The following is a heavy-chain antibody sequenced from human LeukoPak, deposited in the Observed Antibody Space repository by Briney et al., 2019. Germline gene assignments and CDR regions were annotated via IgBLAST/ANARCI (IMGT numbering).Heavy chain of an antibody. D-gene: IGHD3-10*01. V-gene: IGHV1-8*01. CDR1: GYTFTSYD. Sequence: ASVKVSCKASGYTFTSYDINWVRQATGQGLEWMGWMNPNSGNTGYAQKFQGRVTMTRDTSISTAYMELSSLRSEDTAVYYCARDENYYGSGSYYNRRADYWGQGTLVTVSS. CDR2: MNPNSGNT. CDR3: ARDENYYGSGSYYNRRADY. J-gene: IGHJ4*02.